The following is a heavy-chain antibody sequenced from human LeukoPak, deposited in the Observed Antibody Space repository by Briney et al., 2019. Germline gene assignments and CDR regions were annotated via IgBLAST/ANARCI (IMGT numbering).Heavy chain of an antibody. V-gene: IGHV3-21*01. CDR2: ISSSSSYI. CDR3: ARDPYSGSYGDYYYYYMDV. D-gene: IGHD1-26*01. J-gene: IGHJ6*03. Sequence: PGGSLRLSCAASGFTFSTYSMNWVRQAPGKGLEWVSSISSSSSYIYYADSVKGRFTISRDNAKKSLYLQMNSLRAEDTAVYYCARDPYSGSYGDYYYYYMDVWGKGTTVTISS. CDR1: GFTFSTYS.